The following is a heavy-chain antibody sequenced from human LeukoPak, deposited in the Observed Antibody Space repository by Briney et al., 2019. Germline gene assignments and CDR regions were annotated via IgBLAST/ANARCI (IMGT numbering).Heavy chain of an antibody. D-gene: IGHD3-10*01. V-gene: IGHV1-69*04. CDR2: IIPILGIA. J-gene: IGHJ6*02. CDR1: GGTFSSYA. Sequence: ASVKVSCKASGGTFSSYAISWVRQAPGQGLEWMGRIIPILGIANYAQKFQGRVTITADKSTSTAYMELSSLRSEDTAVYYCASTRVLLWFGESLGHYGMDVWGQGTTVTVSS. CDR3: ASTRVLLWFGESLGHYGMDV.